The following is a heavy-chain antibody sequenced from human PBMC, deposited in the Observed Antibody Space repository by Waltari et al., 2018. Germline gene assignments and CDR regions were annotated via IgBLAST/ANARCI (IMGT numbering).Heavy chain of an antibody. CDR2: IDQDGGEK. D-gene: IGHD3-3*01. Sequence: EVQLVESGGGLVQPGGSLILTCAASGCPFSPSWMGWVRQAQGKGLEWLANIDQDGGEKVYFPSFPPRFPTSRDNARNSLFLHMNALLSSSPSFSSFSPSSLFSLPSWGQGTLVTVSS. V-gene: IGHV3-7*01. CDR1: GCPFSPSW. J-gene: IGHJ4*02. CDR3: SPSSLFSLPS.